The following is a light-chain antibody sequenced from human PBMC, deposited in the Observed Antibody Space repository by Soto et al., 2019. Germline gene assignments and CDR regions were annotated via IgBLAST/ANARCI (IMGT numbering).Light chain of an antibody. CDR3: QQYNSYSLT. CDR2: DAS. V-gene: IGKV1-5*01. Sequence: DIPMTQPPSTLSASLGERVPITCRASQTISSWLAWYQQKPGKAPKLLIYDASSLQSGVPSRFSGSGSGTEFTLTISSLQPDDFATYYCQQYNSYSLTFGQGTKVDI. CDR1: QTISSW. J-gene: IGKJ1*01.